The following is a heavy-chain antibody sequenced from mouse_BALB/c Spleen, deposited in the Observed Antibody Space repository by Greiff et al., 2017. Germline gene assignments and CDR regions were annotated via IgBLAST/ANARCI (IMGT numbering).Heavy chain of an antibody. CDR1: GYSFTGYY. Sequence: LVKTGASVKISCKASGYSFTGYYMHWVKQRHGKSLEWIGYISCYNGATSYNQKFKGKATFTVDTSSSTAYMQFNSLTSEDSAVYYCARCRTMIKACADWGQGTLVTVSA. J-gene: IGHJ3*01. D-gene: IGHD2-4*01. CDR2: ISCYNGAT. V-gene: IGHV1S34*01. CDR3: ARCRTMIKACAD.